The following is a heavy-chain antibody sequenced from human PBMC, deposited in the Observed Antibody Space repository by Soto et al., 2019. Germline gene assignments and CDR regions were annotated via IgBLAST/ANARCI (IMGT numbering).Heavy chain of an antibody. D-gene: IGHD3-22*01. V-gene: IGHV4-59*01. CDR2: IYYSGST. CDR3: AREDSSGYYFST. J-gene: IGHJ5*02. Sequence: KTSETLSLTCTVSGGSISSYYWSWIRQPPGKRLEWIGYIYYSGSTNYNPSLKSRVTISVDTSKNQFSLKLSSVTAADTAVYYCAREDSSGYYFSTWGQGTLVTVSS. CDR1: GGSISSYY.